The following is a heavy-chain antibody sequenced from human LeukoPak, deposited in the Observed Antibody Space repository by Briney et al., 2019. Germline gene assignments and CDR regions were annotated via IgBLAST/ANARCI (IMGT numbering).Heavy chain of an antibody. J-gene: IGHJ4*02. CDR2: IIPIPGIA. D-gene: IGHD3-22*01. V-gene: IGHV1-69*04. Sequence: GASVKVSCKASGGTFSSYAISWVRQAPGQGLEWMGRIIPIPGIANYAQKFQGRVTITADKSTSTAYMELSSLRSEDTAVYYCATTYYYDSSGYYSGYYFDYWGQGTLVTVSS. CDR3: ATTYYYDSSGYYSGYYFDY. CDR1: GGTFSSYA.